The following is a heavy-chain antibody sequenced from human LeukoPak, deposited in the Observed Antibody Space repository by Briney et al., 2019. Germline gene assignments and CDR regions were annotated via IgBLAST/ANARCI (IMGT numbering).Heavy chain of an antibody. CDR2: ISSSGSTI. CDR1: GFTFSSYE. CDR3: ARGPSPYAFDI. Sequence: PGGSLRLSCAASGFTFSSYEMNWVRQAPGKGLEWVSHISSSGSTIYYADSVKGRFTISRDNAKNSMYLQMNSLSAEDTAVYYCARGPSPYAFDIWGQGTMVTVSS. V-gene: IGHV3-48*03. J-gene: IGHJ3*02.